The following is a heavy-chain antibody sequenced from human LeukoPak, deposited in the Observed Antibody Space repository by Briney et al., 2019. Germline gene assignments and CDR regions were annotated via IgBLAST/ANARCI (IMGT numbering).Heavy chain of an antibody. CDR1: GFTFSSYA. V-gene: IGHV3-23*01. J-gene: IGHJ4*02. CDR2: ISGSGGST. Sequence: GGSLRLSCAASGFTFSSYAMSWVRQAPGKGLEWVSAISGSGGSTYYADSVKGRFTISRDNPKNTLYLQMNSLRAEDTAVYYCAPLGSSGYHFDYWGQGTLVTVSS. D-gene: IGHD3-22*01. CDR3: APLGSSGYHFDY.